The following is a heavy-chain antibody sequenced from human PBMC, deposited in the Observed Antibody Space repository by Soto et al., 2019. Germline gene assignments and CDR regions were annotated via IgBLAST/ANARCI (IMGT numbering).Heavy chain of an antibody. D-gene: IGHD2-2*01. V-gene: IGHV4-59*01. CDR3: ARETHVVVVPAAMSAYYYYYMDV. CDR1: GGSISSYY. CDR2: IYYSGST. Sequence: SETLSLTCTVSGGSISSYYWSWIRQPPGKGLEWIGYIYYSGSTNYNPSLKSRVTISVDTSKNQFSLKLSSVTAADTAVYYCARETHVVVVPAAMSAYYYYYMDVLGKGTTVTVSS. J-gene: IGHJ6*03.